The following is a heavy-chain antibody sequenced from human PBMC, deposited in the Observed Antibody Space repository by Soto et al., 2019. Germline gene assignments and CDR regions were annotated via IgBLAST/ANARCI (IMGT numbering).Heavy chain of an antibody. D-gene: IGHD6-19*01. V-gene: IGHV3-48*02. CDR2: ISSSSSTI. CDR1: GFTFSSYS. J-gene: IGHJ1*01. Sequence: EVQLVESGGGLVQPGGSLRLSCAASGFTFSSYSMNWVRQAPGKGLEWVSYISSSSSTIYYADSVKGRFTISRDNAKNSLYLQMNSLRDEDTAVYYCARDQKESSGWFEYFQHWGQGTLVTVSS. CDR3: ARDQKESSGWFEYFQH.